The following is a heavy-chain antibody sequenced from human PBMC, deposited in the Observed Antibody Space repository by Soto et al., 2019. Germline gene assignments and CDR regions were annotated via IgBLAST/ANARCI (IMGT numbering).Heavy chain of an antibody. V-gene: IGHV4-4*02. CDR3: ARDEGHCSEKACRPFDC. Sequence: SETLSLTCAVSGGSISTVNWWSWVRQPPGKGLEWIGEIYHSGSTNYNPSLKSRVTISVDISKNQFSLTLTSVTAADTALYYCARDEGHCSEKACRPFDCWGRGTLVTVSS. CDR2: IYHSGST. J-gene: IGHJ4*02. CDR1: GGSISTVNW. D-gene: IGHD2-15*01.